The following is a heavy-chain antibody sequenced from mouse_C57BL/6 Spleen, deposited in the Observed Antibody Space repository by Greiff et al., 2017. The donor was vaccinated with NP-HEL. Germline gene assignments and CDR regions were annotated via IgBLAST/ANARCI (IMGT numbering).Heavy chain of an antibody. J-gene: IGHJ4*01. CDR1: GYTFTSYW. V-gene: IGHV1-69*01. CDR3: ARSGYGYDGGRYAMDY. Sequence: QVQLQQPGAELVMPGASVKLSCKASGYTFTSYWMHWVKQRPGQGLAWIGEIDPSDSYTNYNQKFKGKSTLTVDKSSSTAYMQLSSLTSEDSAVYYCARSGYGYDGGRYAMDYWGQGTSVTVSS. D-gene: IGHD2-2*01. CDR2: IDPSDSYT.